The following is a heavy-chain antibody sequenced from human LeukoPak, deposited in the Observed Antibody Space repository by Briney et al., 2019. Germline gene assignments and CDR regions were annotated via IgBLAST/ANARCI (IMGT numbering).Heavy chain of an antibody. CDR1: GFTFSTYW. J-gene: IGHJ4*02. Sequence: GGSLRLSCAASGFTFSTYWMSWVGQGPGQGLEWVANINQDGREKYYADSVKGRFTISRDNGKNSLYLQMNSLGAEDTAVYYCARGGKLHPQSPYWGQGTLVTVSS. CDR3: ARGGKLHPQSPY. V-gene: IGHV3-7*01. CDR2: INQDGREK. D-gene: IGHD3-16*01.